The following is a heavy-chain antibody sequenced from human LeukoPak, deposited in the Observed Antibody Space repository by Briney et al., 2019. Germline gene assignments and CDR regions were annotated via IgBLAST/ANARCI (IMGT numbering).Heavy chain of an antibody. CDR1: GGSISSGSYY. V-gene: IGHV4-61*02. CDR3: ATERLGNAWFDP. D-gene: IGHD3-10*01. Sequence: SETLSLTCTVSGGSISSGSYYWSWIRQPAGKGLEWIGRIYTSGSTNYNPSLKSRVTISVDTSKNQFSLKLISVTAADTAVYYCATERLGNAWFDPWGQGTLVTVSS. J-gene: IGHJ5*02. CDR2: IYTSGST.